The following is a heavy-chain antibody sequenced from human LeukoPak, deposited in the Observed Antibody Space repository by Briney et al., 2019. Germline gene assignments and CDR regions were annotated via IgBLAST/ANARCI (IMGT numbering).Heavy chain of an antibody. Sequence: GGSLRLSCAASGFTFSSYGMHWVRQAPGKGLEWVAVISYDGSNKYYADSVKGRFTISRDNSKNTLYLQMNSLRAEDTAVYYCATFGRGYDSSAVDYWGQGTLVTVSS. CDR1: GFTFSSYG. CDR2: ISYDGSNK. V-gene: IGHV3-30*03. J-gene: IGHJ4*02. D-gene: IGHD5-12*01. CDR3: ATFGRGYDSSAVDY.